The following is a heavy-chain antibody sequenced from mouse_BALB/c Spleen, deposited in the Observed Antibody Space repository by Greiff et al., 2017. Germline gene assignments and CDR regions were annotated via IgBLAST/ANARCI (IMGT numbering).Heavy chain of an antibody. D-gene: IGHD4-1*01. CDR3: TGLTGTRFAY. V-gene: IGHV1-5*01. Sequence: VHVKQSGTVLARPGASVKMSCKASGYSFTSYWMHWVKQRPGQGLEWIGAIYPGNSDTSYNQKFKGKAKLTAVTSASTAYMELSSLTNEDSAVYYCTGLTGTRFAYWGQGTLVTVSA. CDR1: GYSFTSYW. CDR2: IYPGNSDT. J-gene: IGHJ3*01.